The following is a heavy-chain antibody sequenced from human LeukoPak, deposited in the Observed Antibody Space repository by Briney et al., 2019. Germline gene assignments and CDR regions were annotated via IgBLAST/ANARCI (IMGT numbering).Heavy chain of an antibody. V-gene: IGHV3-23*01. CDR2: ISGSGGST. CDR3: ARDDWGSGSPT. Sequence: GGSLRLSCAASGFTFSSYAMSWVRQAPGKGLEWVSAISGSGGSTYYADSVKGRFTISRDNSKNTLYLQMNSLRAEDTAVYYCARDDWGSGSPTWGQGTLVTVSS. J-gene: IGHJ5*02. CDR1: GFTFSSYA. D-gene: IGHD1-26*01.